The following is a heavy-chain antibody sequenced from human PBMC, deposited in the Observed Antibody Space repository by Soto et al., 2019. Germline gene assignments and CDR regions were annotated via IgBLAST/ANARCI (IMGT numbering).Heavy chain of an antibody. CDR1: GGSFSGYY. CDR2: INHSGST. V-gene: IGHV4-34*01. CDR3: ARWRGVEYFQH. D-gene: IGHD3-10*01. J-gene: IGHJ1*01. Sequence: QVQLQQWGAGLLKPSETLSLTCAVYGGSFSGYYWSWIRQPPGKGLEWIGEINHSGSTNYNPSLKSRVTISVDTSKNQFSLKLSSVTAADTAVYYCARWRGVEYFQHWGQGTLVTVSS.